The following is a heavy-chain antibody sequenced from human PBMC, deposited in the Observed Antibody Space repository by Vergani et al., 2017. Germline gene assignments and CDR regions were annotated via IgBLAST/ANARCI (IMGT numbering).Heavy chain of an antibody. V-gene: IGHV3-23*01. CDR2: ISGSGGST. CDR3: AKANPRNSGYDYRYYYHDMDV. Sequence: EVQLLESGGDLVQPGGSLRLSCAASGFTFNHYAMNWVRQAPGKGLEWVSGISGSGGSTYYAGSVKGRFTISRDSSKNTLYLQMNSLSAGDTAVYYCAKANPRNSGYDYRYYYHDMDVWGKGTTVTVSS. J-gene: IGHJ6*04. CDR1: GFTFNHYA. D-gene: IGHD5-12*01.